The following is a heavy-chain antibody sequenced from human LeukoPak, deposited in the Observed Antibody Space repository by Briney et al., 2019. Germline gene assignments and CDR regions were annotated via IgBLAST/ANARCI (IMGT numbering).Heavy chain of an antibody. CDR2: INHSGTT. D-gene: IGHD2-2*02. CDR3: AREEYCSSTSCYTYYYYMDV. CDR1: GGSISSGGYY. Sequence: SETLSLTCSVSGGSISSGGYYWSWIRQPPGKGLEWIGYINHSGTTFYNPSLKSRVTTSVDRSKNQFSLKLSSVTAADTAVYYCAREEYCSSTSCYTYYYYMDVWGKGTTVTVSS. V-gene: IGHV4-30-2*01. J-gene: IGHJ6*03.